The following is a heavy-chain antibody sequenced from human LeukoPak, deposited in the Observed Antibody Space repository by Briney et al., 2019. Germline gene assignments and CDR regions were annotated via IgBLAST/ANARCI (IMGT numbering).Heavy chain of an antibody. D-gene: IGHD6-19*01. Sequence: SETLSLTCAVYGGSFSGYYWSWIRQPPGKGLERIGEINHSGSTNYNPSLKSRVTISVDTSKNQFSLKLSSVTAADTAVYYCARGQWLVRYFDYWGQGTLVTVSS. CDR3: ARGQWLVRYFDY. J-gene: IGHJ4*02. CDR1: GGSFSGYY. V-gene: IGHV4-34*01. CDR2: INHSGST.